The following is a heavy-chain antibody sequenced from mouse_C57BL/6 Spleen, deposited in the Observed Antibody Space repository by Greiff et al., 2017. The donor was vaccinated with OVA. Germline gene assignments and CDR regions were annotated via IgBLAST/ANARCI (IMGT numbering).Heavy chain of an antibody. Sequence: QVTLKVSGPGILQPSQTLSLTCSFSGFSLSTFGMGVGWIRQPSGKGLEWLAHIWWDDDTYYNPALKSRVSMAKDTSKNQVFLKIAKVDTADTATYYCARIEGTTVVAKGDYAMDYWGQGTSVTVSS. V-gene: IGHV8-8*01. D-gene: IGHD1-1*01. J-gene: IGHJ4*01. CDR1: GFSLSTFGMG. CDR3: ARIEGTTVVAKGDYAMDY. CDR2: IWWDDDT.